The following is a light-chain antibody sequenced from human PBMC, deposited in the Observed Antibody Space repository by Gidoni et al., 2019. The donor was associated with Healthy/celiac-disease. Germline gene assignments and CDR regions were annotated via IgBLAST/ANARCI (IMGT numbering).Light chain of an antibody. V-gene: IGKV3-11*01. CDR2: DAS. J-gene: IGKJ2*01. Sequence: EIVLTQSPATLSLPPGERATLSCRARQSVSSYLAWYQQKPGQAPRPLIYDASNRATGIPARFSGSGSGTDFTLTISSLEPEDFAVDYCQQRRYTFXQXTKLEIK. CDR1: QSVSSY. CDR3: QQRRYT.